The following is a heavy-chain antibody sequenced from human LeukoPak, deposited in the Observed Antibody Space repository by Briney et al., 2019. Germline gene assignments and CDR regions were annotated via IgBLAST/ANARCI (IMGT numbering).Heavy chain of an antibody. CDR3: ARDGMRYSSSWYPNWFDP. V-gene: IGHV3-21*05. CDR2: ISSSSSYT. J-gene: IGHJ5*02. D-gene: IGHD6-13*01. Sequence: GGSLRLSCAASGFTFSSYGIHWVRQAPGKGLEWVSYISSSSSYTNYADSVKGRFTISRDNAKNSLYLQMNSLRAEDTAVYYCARDGMRYSSSWYPNWFDPWGQGTLVTVSS. CDR1: GFTFSSYG.